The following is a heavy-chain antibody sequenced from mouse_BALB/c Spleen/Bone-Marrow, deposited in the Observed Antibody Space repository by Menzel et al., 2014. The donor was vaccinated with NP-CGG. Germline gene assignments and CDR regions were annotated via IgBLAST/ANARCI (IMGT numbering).Heavy chain of an antibody. V-gene: IGHV1S29*02. CDR3: ARRGSPYYFDY. J-gene: IGHJ2*01. Sequence: EVQLQQSGPELVKPGASVKISCKASGYTFTDYNMHWVKQSHGKSLEWIGYIYPNNGGTGYNQKFKSKATVTADNSSSTAYMELRSLTSEDSAVYYCARRGSPYYFDYWGQGTTLTVPS. CDR2: IYPNNGGT. D-gene: IGHD1-1*02. CDR1: GYTFTDYN.